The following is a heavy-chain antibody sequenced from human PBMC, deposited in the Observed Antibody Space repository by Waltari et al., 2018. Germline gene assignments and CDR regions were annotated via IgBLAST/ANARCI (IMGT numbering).Heavy chain of an antibody. CDR2: ISGGGGST. D-gene: IGHD1-26*01. V-gene: IGHV3-23*01. CDR3: AKTSGSYDY. CDR1: GFNFSSYA. Sequence: EVQLLESGGGLVQPGGSLRLSCAASGFNFSSYAMRWVRQAPGKGLEWVSAISGGGGSTYDSDSVKGRFTISRDNSKNTLYLQMNSLRAEDTAVYYCAKTSGSYDYWGQGTLVTVSS. J-gene: IGHJ4*02.